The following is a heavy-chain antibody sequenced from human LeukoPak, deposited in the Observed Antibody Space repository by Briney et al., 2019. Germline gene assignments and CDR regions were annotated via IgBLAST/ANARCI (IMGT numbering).Heavy chain of an antibody. D-gene: IGHD2-21*01. CDR2: ITNSGYDK. Sequence: GGSLRLSCAASGFTFGSNAMTAVPQAPGKGLEWVSAITNSGYDKYYADSVKSRFAISRDNSKNTLFLQMNSLRAEDTAVYYCAKLGDCSSSSCYPRTPIDYWGQGTLVTVSS. CDR1: GFTFGSNA. CDR3: AKLGDCSSSSCYPRTPIDY. J-gene: IGHJ4*02. V-gene: IGHV3-23*01.